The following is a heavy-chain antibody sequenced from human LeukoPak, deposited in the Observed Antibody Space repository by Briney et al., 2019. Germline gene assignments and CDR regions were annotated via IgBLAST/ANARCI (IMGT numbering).Heavy chain of an antibody. V-gene: IGHV1-18*01. J-gene: IGHJ6*02. CDR2: ISGYNGNT. CDR3: ARDQDYYDSSGDYYYYGMDV. CDR1: GYTFNIYG. D-gene: IGHD3-22*01. Sequence: ASVKVSCKAFGYTFNIYGITWVRQAPGQGLEWLGWISGYNGNTNYAQKLQGRVTMTTDTSTSTAYMELRSLRSDDTAVYYCARDQDYYDSSGDYYYYGMDVWGQGTTVTVSS.